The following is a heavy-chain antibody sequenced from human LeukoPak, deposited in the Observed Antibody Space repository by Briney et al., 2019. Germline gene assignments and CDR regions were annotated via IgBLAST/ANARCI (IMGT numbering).Heavy chain of an antibody. Sequence: GGSPRLSCAASGFTFTSYGMHWVRQAPGKGLEWVAFIQYDGSNKYYADSVKGRFIISRDNSKNTLYLQMNSLRAEDAAVYYCARDPPRRAFDIWGQGTMVTVSS. CDR2: IQYDGSNK. CDR3: ARDPPRRAFDI. CDR1: GFTFTSYG. V-gene: IGHV3-30*02. J-gene: IGHJ3*02.